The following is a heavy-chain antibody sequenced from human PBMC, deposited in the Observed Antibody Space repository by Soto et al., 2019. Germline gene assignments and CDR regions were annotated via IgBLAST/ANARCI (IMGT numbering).Heavy chain of an antibody. D-gene: IGHD6-13*01. CDR2: ISSSSSYT. CDR1: GFTFSDYY. CDR3: ARGGIAAAGLRDAAFDI. Sequence: QVQLVESGGGLVKPGGSLRLSCAASGFTFSDYYMSWIRQAPGKGLEWVSYISSSSSYTNYADSVKGRFTISRDNAKDSLYLQMDSLRAEDTAVYYCARGGIAAAGLRDAAFDIWGQGTMVTVSS. V-gene: IGHV3-11*05. J-gene: IGHJ3*02.